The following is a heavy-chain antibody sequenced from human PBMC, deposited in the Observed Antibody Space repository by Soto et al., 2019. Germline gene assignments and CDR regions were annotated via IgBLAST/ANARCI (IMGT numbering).Heavy chain of an antibody. CDR1: GLSFSSYW. CDR2: IKQDGSET. V-gene: IGHV3-7*01. CDR3: ARGYGLHDY. D-gene: IGHD3-3*01. Sequence: EVQVVESGGGLVQPGGSLRLSCVASGLSFSSYWMSWVRQAPGKGLEWVANIKQDGSETYYVDSVKGRFTISRDNAKNSMFGQMNRLRVEDTAVYYCARGYGLHDYWGQGTLVTVSS. J-gene: IGHJ4*02.